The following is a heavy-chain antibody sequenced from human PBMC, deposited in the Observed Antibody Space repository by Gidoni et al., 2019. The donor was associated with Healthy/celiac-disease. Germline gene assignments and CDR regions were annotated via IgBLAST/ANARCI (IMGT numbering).Heavy chain of an antibody. CDR1: GGSISSGGYY. Sequence: QVQLQESGPGLVKPSQTLSLTCAVSGGSISSGGYYWSWIRQPPGQGLEWIGYIYYSGSTYYNPSLKSRVTISVDTSKNQFSLKLSSVTAADTAVYYCARGYYDSSGYYGPFDPWGQGTLVTVSS. V-gene: IGHV4-30-4*01. J-gene: IGHJ5*02. CDR2: IYYSGST. D-gene: IGHD3-22*01. CDR3: ARGYYDSSGYYGPFDP.